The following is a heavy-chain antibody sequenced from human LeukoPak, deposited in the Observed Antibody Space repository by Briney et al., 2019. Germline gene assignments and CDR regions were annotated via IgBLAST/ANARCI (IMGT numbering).Heavy chain of an antibody. J-gene: IGHJ5*02. CDR2: IYPGDSDT. Sequence: GESLKISCKGSGYSFTSYWIGWVRQVPGKGLEWMGIIYPGDSDTRYSPSFQGQVTISADKSISTAYLQWSSLKASDTAMYYCARQPRYCSSTSCYRWFDPWGQGTLVTVSS. CDR3: ARQPRYCSSTSCYRWFDP. D-gene: IGHD2-2*01. CDR1: GYSFTSYW. V-gene: IGHV5-51*01.